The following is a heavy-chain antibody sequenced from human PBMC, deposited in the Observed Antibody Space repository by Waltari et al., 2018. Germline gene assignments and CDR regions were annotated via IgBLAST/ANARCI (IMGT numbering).Heavy chain of an antibody. Sequence: QVQLVQSGAEVKKPGASVKVSCKPSGYTFINYDIHWVRQATGQGLEWMGSMNPSNGITAYAQQFQGRVSITRDTSKGTAYMELSSLRSDDAAVYYCARGGSLYSSSSGTDFDYWGQGTLVTVSS. CDR3: ARGGSLYSSSSGTDFDY. J-gene: IGHJ4*02. CDR1: GYTFINYD. D-gene: IGHD6-6*01. CDR2: MNPSNGIT. V-gene: IGHV1-8*03.